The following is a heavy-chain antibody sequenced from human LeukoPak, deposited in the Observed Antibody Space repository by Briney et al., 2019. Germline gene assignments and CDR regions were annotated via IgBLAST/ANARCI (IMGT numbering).Heavy chain of an antibody. V-gene: IGHV3-23*01. J-gene: IGHJ4*02. Sequence: GGSLRLSCAASGFTLNNYAMTWVRQAPGKGLEWVSAICASGGNTYYADSVKRRFTISRDTSKNTLYLQMNSLRAEDTAVYYCAKVISSSCGIGGYWGQGTLVTVSS. D-gene: IGHD6-13*01. CDR2: ICASGGNT. CDR1: GFTLNNYA. CDR3: AKVISSSCGIGGY.